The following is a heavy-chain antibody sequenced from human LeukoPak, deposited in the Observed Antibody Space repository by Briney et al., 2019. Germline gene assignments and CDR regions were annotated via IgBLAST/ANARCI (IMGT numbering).Heavy chain of an antibody. CDR2: IYYSGST. V-gene: IGHV4-59*01. CDR3: ARGKTYSSGWSSYYYYMDV. J-gene: IGHJ6*03. CDR1: GGSISNYY. Sequence: SETLSLTCTVSGGSISNYYWSWIRQPPGKGLEWIGFIYYSGSTNYNPSLKSRVTISVDTSKNQFSLKVRSVTPADTAVYYCARGKTYSSGWSSYYYYMDVWGKGTTVTISS. D-gene: IGHD6-19*01.